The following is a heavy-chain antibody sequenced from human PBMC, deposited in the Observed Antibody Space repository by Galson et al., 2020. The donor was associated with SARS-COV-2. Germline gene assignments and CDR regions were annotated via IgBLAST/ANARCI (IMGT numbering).Heavy chain of an antibody. D-gene: IGHD2-15*01. J-gene: IGHJ4*02. Sequence: GYYWSWIRQFPGEGLEWIGYIHHTGSAFYNPSLESRVTISVDRSKNQFSLNLNSVTAADTAVYYCAREGYCTGGSCYGQFGYWGQGTLVTVSS. CDR1: GYY. CDR3: AREGYCTGGSCYGQFGY. V-gene: IGHV4-31*02. CDR2: IHHTGSA.